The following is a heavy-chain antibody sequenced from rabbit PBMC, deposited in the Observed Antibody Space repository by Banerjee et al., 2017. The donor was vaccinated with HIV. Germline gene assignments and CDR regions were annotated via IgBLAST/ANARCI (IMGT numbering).Heavy chain of an antibody. V-gene: IGHV1S45*01. J-gene: IGHJ3*01. Sequence: QEQLEESGGGLVKPEGSLTLTCKASGFDLTTYHYMCWVRQAPGKGLEWIACIDAGSSGKTYYASWAKGRFTISKTSSTTVTLQMTSLTAADTATYFCARDLAAVTGWNFGLWGQGTLVTVS. CDR3: ARDLAAVTGWNFGL. D-gene: IGHD7-1*01. CDR2: IDAGSSGKT. CDR1: GFDLTTYHY.